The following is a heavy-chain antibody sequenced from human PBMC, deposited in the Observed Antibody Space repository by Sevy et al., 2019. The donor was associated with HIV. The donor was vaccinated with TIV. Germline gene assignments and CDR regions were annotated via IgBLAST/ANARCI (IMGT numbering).Heavy chain of an antibody. CDR2: IRSKAYGGTT. J-gene: IGHJ4*02. CDR1: GFTFGDYA. CDR3: ARDAGGNGGSYFYYFDY. Sequence: GGSLRLSCTASGFTFGDYAVSWFRQAPGKGLEWVGFIRSKAYGGTTEYAASVKGRFTISRDDSKSIASLQMNSLKTEDTAVYFCARDAGGNGGSYFYYFDYWGQGSLVIVSS. V-gene: IGHV3-49*03. D-gene: IGHD1-26*01.